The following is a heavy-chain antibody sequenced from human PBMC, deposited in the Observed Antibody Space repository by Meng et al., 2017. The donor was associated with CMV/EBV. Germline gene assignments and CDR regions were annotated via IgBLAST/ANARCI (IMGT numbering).Heavy chain of an antibody. Sequence: SGPTLVKPTQTLTLTCTFSGFSLSTSGVGVGWIRQPPGKALEWLALIYWNDDKRYSPSLKSRLTITKDTSKNQVVLTMTNMDPVDTATYYCARMRITGTTSGYYYYYGMDVWGQGTTVTVSS. CDR3: ARMRITGTTSGYYYYYGMDV. CDR2: IYWNDDK. J-gene: IGHJ6*02. D-gene: IGHD1-7*01. CDR1: GFSLSTSGVG. V-gene: IGHV2-5*01.